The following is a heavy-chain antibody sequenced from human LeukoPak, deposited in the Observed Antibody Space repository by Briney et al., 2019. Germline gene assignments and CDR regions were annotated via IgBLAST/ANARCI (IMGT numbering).Heavy chain of an antibody. CDR3: ATDRMVRGLRGAFDI. CDR1: GFTFSSYG. D-gene: IGHD3-10*01. J-gene: IGHJ3*02. CDR2: IRYDGSNK. Sequence: PGGSLRLSCAASGFTFSSYGMHWVRQAPGKGLEWVAFIRYDGSNKYYADSVKGRFTISRDNSKNTLYLQMNSLRAEDTAVYYCATDRMVRGLRGAFDIWGQGTMVTVSS. V-gene: IGHV3-30*02.